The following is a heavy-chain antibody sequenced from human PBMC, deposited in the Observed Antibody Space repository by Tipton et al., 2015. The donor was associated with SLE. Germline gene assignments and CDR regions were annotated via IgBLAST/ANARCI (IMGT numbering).Heavy chain of an antibody. V-gene: IGHV4-34*01. CDR1: GGSFSGYY. Sequence: TLSLTCAVYGGSFSGYYWSWIRQPPGKGLEWIGEISHSGSTNYNPSLKSRVTISVDTSKNQFSLKLSSVTAADTAVYYCARVGVFGVSECYFDYWGQGTLVTVSS. CDR3: ARVGVFGVSECYFDY. J-gene: IGHJ4*02. CDR2: ISHSGST. D-gene: IGHD3-3*01.